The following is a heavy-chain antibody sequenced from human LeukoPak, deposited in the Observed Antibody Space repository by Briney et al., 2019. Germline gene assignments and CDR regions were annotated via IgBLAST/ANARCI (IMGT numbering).Heavy chain of an antibody. J-gene: IGHJ3*02. V-gene: IGHV3-7*01. CDR3: ARADSSGRGAFDI. CDR1: GFSISTYW. D-gene: IGHD6-25*01. Sequence: GGSLRLSCAASGFSISTYWMTWVRQAPGEGLEWVANIKQDGSEEYYVDSVKGRFTVSRDNAKNSLYLQMNSLRAEGTAVYYCARADSSGRGAFDIWGQGTMVTVSS. CDR2: IKQDGSEE.